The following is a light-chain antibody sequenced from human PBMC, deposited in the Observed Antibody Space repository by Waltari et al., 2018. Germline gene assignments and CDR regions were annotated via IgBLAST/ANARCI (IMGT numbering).Light chain of an antibody. CDR2: KAS. CDR3: QQYNIDNVT. J-gene: IGKJ4*01. V-gene: IGKV1-5*03. CDR1: ESDKSN. Sequence: WRARESDKSNWGWYRQNPVKPRQVRIHKASSLESGVPARLSGSGFGTEFTRTISSLQPDDVAIYYCQQYNIDNVTFGGGTKVEIK.